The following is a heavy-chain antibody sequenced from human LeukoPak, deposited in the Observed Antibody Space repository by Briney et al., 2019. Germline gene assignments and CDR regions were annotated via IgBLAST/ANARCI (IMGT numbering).Heavy chain of an antibody. V-gene: IGHV3-53*01. D-gene: IGHD3-22*01. CDR2: VYSGGST. J-gene: IGHJ3*02. CDR1: GFTFNTYT. CDR3: ARAGYYDSSGFYAPDAFDI. Sequence: GGSLRLSCAASGFTFNTYTMTWVRQAPGKGLEWVSFVYSGGSTYYEDSVKGRFTISRDSSKNTLFLQMNSLRVGDTAVYYCARAGYYDSSGFYAPDAFDIWGQGTVVTVSS.